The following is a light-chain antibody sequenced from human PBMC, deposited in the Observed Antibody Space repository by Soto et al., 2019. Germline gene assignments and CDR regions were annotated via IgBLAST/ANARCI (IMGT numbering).Light chain of an antibody. V-gene: IGKV3-20*01. J-gene: IGKJ2*01. CDR3: QQYGSSPPYT. CDR1: HSVSSSY. CDR2: GAF. Sequence: EIVLTQSPGTLSLSPGERATLSCRASHSVSSSYLAWYQQKPGQAPRLLIYGAFSRATGIPDRFSGSGSGTDFTLTISSLAPYDFAVYYCQQYGSSPPYTFGQGTKLEIK.